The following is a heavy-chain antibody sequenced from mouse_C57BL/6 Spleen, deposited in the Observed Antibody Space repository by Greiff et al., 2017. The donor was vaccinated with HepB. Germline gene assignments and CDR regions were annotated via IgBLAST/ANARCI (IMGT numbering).Heavy chain of an antibody. CDR3: ARKGQLRLSYYAMDY. CDR1: GYTFTSYW. J-gene: IGHJ4*01. CDR2: IDPSDSYT. D-gene: IGHD3-2*02. V-gene: IGHV1-50*01. Sequence: VQLQQPGAELVKPGASVKLSCKASGYTFTSYWMQWVKQRPGQGLEWIGEIDPSDSYTNYNQKFKGKATLTVDTSSSTAYMQLSSLTSEDSAVYYCARKGQLRLSYYAMDYWGQGTSVTVSS.